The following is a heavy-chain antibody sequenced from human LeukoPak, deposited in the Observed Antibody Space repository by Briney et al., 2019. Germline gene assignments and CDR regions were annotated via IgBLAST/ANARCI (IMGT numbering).Heavy chain of an antibody. CDR1: GFTFSSYV. J-gene: IGHJ4*02. CDR3: AKEDLVVVNEPYFDY. Sequence: GGSLRLSCAASGFTFSSYVINWVRQAPGKGREWVSSISGSSSYIYYADSVKGRFTISRDNSKNTLYLQMNSLRAEDTAVYYCAKEDLVVVNEPYFDYWGQGTLVTVSS. CDR2: ISGSSSYI. V-gene: IGHV3-21*04. D-gene: IGHD3-22*01.